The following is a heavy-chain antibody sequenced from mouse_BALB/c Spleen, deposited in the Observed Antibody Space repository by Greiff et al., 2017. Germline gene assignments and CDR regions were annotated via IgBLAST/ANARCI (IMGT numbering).Heavy chain of an antibody. CDR3: SHYYGSSPFAY. D-gene: IGHD1-1*01. CDR2: IDPETGGT. V-gene: IGHV1-15*01. Sequence: VKLMESGAELVRPGASVTLSCKASGYTFTDYEMHWVKQTPVHGLEWIGAIDPETGGTAYNQKFKGKATLTADKSSSTAYMELRSLTSEDSAVYYCSHYYGSSPFAYWGQGTLVTVSA. CDR1: GYTFTDYE. J-gene: IGHJ3*01.